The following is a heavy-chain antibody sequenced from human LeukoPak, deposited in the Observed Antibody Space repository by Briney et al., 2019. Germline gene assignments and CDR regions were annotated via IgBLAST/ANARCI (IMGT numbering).Heavy chain of an antibody. Sequence: KVSGPTLVNPTQTLTLTCTFSGFSLDTSGVSVGWIRQPPGKALEWLALIYWDDDKRYSPSLKSRLTITKDTSKNQVVLTMTNMDPVDTATYYCAHLYYYDSSGYYPFDYWGQGTLVTVSS. V-gene: IGHV2-5*02. CDR1: GFSLDTSGVS. J-gene: IGHJ4*02. D-gene: IGHD3-22*01. CDR2: IYWDDDK. CDR3: AHLYYYDSSGYYPFDY.